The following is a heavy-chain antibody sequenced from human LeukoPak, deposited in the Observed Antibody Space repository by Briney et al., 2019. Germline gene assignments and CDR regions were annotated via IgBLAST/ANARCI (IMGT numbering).Heavy chain of an antibody. Sequence: SETLSLTCAVSGDSISTNYWWTWVRQPPGTGLEWIGEIYHSGSINYNPSLKSRVTISVDTSKNQFSLKLSSVTAADTAVYYCARVSWFPGTSYYYMDVWGKGTTVTVSS. D-gene: IGHD1-1*01. CDR1: GDSISTNYW. V-gene: IGHV4-4*02. CDR2: IYHSGSI. J-gene: IGHJ6*03. CDR3: ARVSWFPGTSYYYMDV.